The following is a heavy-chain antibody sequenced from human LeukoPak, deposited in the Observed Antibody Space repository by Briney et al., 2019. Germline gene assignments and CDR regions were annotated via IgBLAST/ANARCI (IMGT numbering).Heavy chain of an antibody. Sequence: SETLSLTCIVSGGSISSSYWSWIRQPPGKGLEWIGYIYYSGSTNYNPSLKSRVTISVDTSKNQFSLKLSSVTAADTAVYYCARDRTGFEYWGQGTLVTVSS. CDR3: ARDRTGFEY. J-gene: IGHJ4*02. D-gene: IGHD1-14*01. V-gene: IGHV4-59*01. CDR1: GGSISSSY. CDR2: IYYSGST.